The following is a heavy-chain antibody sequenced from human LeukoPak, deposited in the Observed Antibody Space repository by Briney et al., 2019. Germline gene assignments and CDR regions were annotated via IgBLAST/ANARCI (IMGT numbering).Heavy chain of an antibody. V-gene: IGHV1-2*02. CDR3: ARDERYDSSGYPFDY. Sequence: ASVKVSCKASGYTFTGYYMHWVRQAPGQGLEWMGWINPNSGGTNYAQKFQGRITMTRDTSISTAYMELSRLRSDDTAVYYCARDERYDSSGYPFDYWGQGTLVTVSS. J-gene: IGHJ4*02. D-gene: IGHD3-22*01. CDR1: GYTFTGYY. CDR2: INPNSGGT.